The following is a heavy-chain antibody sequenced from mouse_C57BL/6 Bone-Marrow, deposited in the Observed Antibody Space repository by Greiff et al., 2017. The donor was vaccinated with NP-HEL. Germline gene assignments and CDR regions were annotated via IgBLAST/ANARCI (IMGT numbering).Heavy chain of an antibody. Sequence: ASGVDFSRYWMSWVRRAPGKGLEWIGEINPDSSTINYAPSLKDKFIISRDNAKNTLYLQMSKVRSEDTALYYCARYGNLAWFAYWGQGTLVTVSA. J-gene: IGHJ3*01. CDR3: ARYGNLAWFAY. D-gene: IGHD2-1*01. CDR1: GVDFSRYW. CDR2: INPDSSTI. V-gene: IGHV4-1*01.